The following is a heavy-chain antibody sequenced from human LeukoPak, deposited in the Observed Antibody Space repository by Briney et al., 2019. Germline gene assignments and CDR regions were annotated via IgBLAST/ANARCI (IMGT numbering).Heavy chain of an antibody. Sequence: QPGGSLRLSCAASGFIFSNYGMTWVRQAPGKGLEWVSSITGGGGTTYYADSVKGRFTISRDNSKNTLYLQMNSLRAEDTAVYYCARVSGKSYYGSGSLYYFDYWGQGTLVTVSS. CDR2: ITGGGGTT. CDR1: GFIFSNYG. D-gene: IGHD3-10*01. J-gene: IGHJ4*02. V-gene: IGHV3-23*01. CDR3: ARVSGKSYYGSGSLYYFDY.